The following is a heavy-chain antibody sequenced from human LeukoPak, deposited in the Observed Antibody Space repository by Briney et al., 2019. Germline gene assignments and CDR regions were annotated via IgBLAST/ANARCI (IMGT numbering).Heavy chain of an antibody. Sequence: ASVKVSCKASGYTFTGYYMHWVRQAPGQGLEWMGWTNPNSGGTNYAQKFQGRVTMTRDTSISTAYMELSRLRSDDTAVHYCARDRRCSSTSCYNAGYVLGYWGQGTLVTVSS. D-gene: IGHD2-2*02. CDR3: ARDRRCSSTSCYNAGYVLGY. J-gene: IGHJ4*02. CDR2: TNPNSGGT. V-gene: IGHV1-2*02. CDR1: GYTFTGYY.